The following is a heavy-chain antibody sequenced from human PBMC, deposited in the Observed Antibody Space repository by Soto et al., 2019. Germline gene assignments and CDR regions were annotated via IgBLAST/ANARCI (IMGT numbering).Heavy chain of an antibody. CDR1: GFTFSSYG. V-gene: IGHV3-33*01. J-gene: IGHJ4*02. D-gene: IGHD3-22*01. CDR3: ARVGYYYDSSGYRNPGGFDY. CDR2: IWYDGSNK. Sequence: GGSLRLSCAASGFTFSSYGMHWVRQAPGKGLEWVAVIWYDGSNKYYADSVKGRFTISRDNSKNMLYLQMNSLRAEDTAVYYCARVGYYYDSSGYRNPGGFDYWGQGTLVTVSS.